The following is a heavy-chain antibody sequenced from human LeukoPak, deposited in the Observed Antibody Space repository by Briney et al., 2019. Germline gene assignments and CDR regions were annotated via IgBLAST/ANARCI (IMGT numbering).Heavy chain of an antibody. CDR1: GGSISSYY. CDR3: ARDGGYCSSTSCYNWFDP. J-gene: IGHJ5*02. Sequence: SETLSLTCTVSGGSISSYYWSWIRQPAGKGLEWIGRIYTSGSTNYNPSLKSRVTMSVDTSKNQFSLKLSSVTAADTAVYYCARDGGYCSSTSCYNWFDPWGQGTLVTVSS. CDR2: IYTSGST. V-gene: IGHV4-4*07. D-gene: IGHD2-2*01.